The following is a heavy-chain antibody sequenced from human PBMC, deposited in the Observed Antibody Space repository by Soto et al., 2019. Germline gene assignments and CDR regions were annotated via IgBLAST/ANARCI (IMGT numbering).Heavy chain of an antibody. V-gene: IGHV3-9*01. Sequence: PGGSLRLSCAASGFTFDDYAMHWVRQAPGKGLEWVSGISWNSGSIGYADSVKGRFIISRDNAKNSLYLQMNNVRTEDTALYYCAKDAYYDSSGFYPTWFDPRGQGTMVTVSS. CDR1: GFTFDDYA. J-gene: IGHJ5*02. CDR3: AKDAYYDSSGFYPTWFDP. CDR2: ISWNSGSI. D-gene: IGHD3-22*01.